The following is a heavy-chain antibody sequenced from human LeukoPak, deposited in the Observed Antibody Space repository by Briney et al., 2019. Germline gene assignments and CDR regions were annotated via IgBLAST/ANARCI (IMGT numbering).Heavy chain of an antibody. D-gene: IGHD4-17*01. CDR2: IYSGGST. CDR3: ARTLREYYYYYGMDV. Sequence: GGSLRLSCAASGFTVSSNYMSWVRQAPGKGLEWVSVIYSGGSTYYADSVKGRFTTSRDNSKNTLYLQMNSLRAEDTAVYYCARTLREYYYYYGMDVWGQGTTVTVSS. J-gene: IGHJ6*02. CDR1: GFTVSSNY. V-gene: IGHV3-66*01.